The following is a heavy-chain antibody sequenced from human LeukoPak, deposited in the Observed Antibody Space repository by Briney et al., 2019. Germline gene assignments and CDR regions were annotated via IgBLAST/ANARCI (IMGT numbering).Heavy chain of an antibody. V-gene: IGHV3-30-3*01. CDR2: ISYDGFNK. J-gene: IGHJ4*02. CDR3: AREGYYYDSSGYEGFDY. D-gene: IGHD3-22*01. Sequence: GGSLRLSCAASGFNFSSYAMHWVRQAPGKGLEWVTIISYDGFNKYYADSVKGRFTISRDNSKNTLYLQMNSLRAEDTAVYYCAREGYYYDSSGYEGFDYWGRGTLVTVSS. CDR1: GFNFSSYA.